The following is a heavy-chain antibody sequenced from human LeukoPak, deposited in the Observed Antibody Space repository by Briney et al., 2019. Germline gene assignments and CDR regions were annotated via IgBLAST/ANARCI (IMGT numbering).Heavy chain of an antibody. Sequence: PGGSLRLSCAASGFTVSSNYMNWVRQAPGKGLEWVSVIYGGDNTYYADSVKGRFTISRDNSKNTLYLQMNSLRAEDTAVYYCAREHSFPFHYYDPWGQGPLVTVSS. D-gene: IGHD3-10*01. V-gene: IGHV3-66*01. CDR3: AREHSFPFHYYDP. J-gene: IGHJ5*02. CDR2: IYGGDNT. CDR1: GFTVSSNY.